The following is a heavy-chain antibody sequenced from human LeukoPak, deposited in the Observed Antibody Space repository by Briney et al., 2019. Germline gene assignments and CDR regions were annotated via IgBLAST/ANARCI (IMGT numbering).Heavy chain of an antibody. CDR2: MLYDGTNK. V-gene: IGHV3-30*02. Sequence: PGGSLRLSCAASGFTFSSFGMHWVRQAPGQGLEWVAFMLYDGTNKYYADSVKGRFTISRDNSKNSLYLQMNSLRTEDTAFYYCAKDGDGDSGYDGHSLDYWGQGTLVTVCS. CDR3: AKDGDGDSGYDGHSLDY. CDR1: GFTFSSFG. D-gene: IGHD5-12*01. J-gene: IGHJ4*02.